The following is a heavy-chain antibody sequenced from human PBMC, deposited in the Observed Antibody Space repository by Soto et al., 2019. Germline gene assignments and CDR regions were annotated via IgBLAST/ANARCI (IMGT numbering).Heavy chain of an antibody. J-gene: IGHJ4*02. CDR3: ARVPDY. V-gene: IGHV4-4*02. Sequence: SETLSLTCVVSGGSIGSTNWWTWVRQTPGKGLEWIGYMYHSGSTYYNPSLKSRVTISIDRSKNQFSLKLSSVTAADTAVYYCARVPDYWGQGILVTVSS. D-gene: IGHD2-2*01. CDR1: GGSIGSTNW. CDR2: MYHSGST.